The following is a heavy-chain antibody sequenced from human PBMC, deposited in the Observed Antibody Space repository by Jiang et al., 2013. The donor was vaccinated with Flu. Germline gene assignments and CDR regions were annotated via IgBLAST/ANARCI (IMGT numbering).Heavy chain of an antibody. CDR2: IWYDGSNK. CDR3: ARDGDDSGYYYEVLSIYFQH. J-gene: IGHJ1*01. CDR1: GFTFSSYG. V-gene: IGHV3-33*01. D-gene: IGHD3-22*01. Sequence: VQLLESGGGVVQPGRSLRLSCAASGFTFSSYGMHWVRQAPGKGLEWVAVIWYDGSNKYYADSVKGRFTISRDNSKNTLYLQMNSLRAEDTAVYYCARDGDDSGYYYEVLSIYFQHWGQGTLVTVSS.